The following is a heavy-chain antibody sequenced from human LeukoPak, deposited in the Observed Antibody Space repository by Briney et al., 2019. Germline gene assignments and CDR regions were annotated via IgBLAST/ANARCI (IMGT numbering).Heavy chain of an antibody. J-gene: IGHJ5*02. D-gene: IGHD3-10*01. Sequence: GASVKVSCKASGYTFTSYGISWVRQAPGQGLEWMGWISAYNGNTNYAQKLQGRVTMTTDTSTSTAYMELRSLRSDDTAVYYCARESDYYGSGSSLNWFDPWGQGTLVTVSS. CDR3: ARESDYYGSGSSLNWFDP. CDR1: GYTFTSYG. V-gene: IGHV1-18*04. CDR2: ISAYNGNT.